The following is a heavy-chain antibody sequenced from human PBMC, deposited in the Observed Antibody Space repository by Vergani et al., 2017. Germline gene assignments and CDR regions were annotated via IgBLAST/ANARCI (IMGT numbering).Heavy chain of an antibody. CDR3: ARERESSSSTPPYYYYYYGMDV. Sequence: QVQLVQSGSELKKPGASVKVSCKASGYTFTSYAMNWVRQAPGQGLEWMGWINTNTGNPTYAQGFTGRFVFSLDTPVSTAYLKICSLKAEDTAVYYCARERESSSSTPPYYYYYYGMDVWGQGTTVTVSS. J-gene: IGHJ6*02. D-gene: IGHD6-6*01. CDR2: INTNTGNP. V-gene: IGHV7-4-1*01. CDR1: GYTFTSYA.